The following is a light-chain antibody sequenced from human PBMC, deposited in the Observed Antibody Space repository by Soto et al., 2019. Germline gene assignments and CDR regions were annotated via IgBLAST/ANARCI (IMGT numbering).Light chain of an antibody. J-gene: IGLJ2*01. V-gene: IGLV2-23*02. CDR1: SSDVGSYNL. Sequence: QSALTQPASVSGSPGQSITISCTGTSSDVGSYNLVSWYQQRPGKAPKLMIYEVSKRPSGVSTRFSGSKSGNTASLTISGLQAVDEADYYCSSYPSSNTLIFGGGTKLTVL. CDR3: SSYPSSNTLI. CDR2: EVS.